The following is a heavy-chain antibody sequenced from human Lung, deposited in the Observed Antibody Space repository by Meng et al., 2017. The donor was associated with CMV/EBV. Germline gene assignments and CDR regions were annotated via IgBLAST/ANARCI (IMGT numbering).Heavy chain of an antibody. CDR2: MNPNSGNT. Sequence: DEVKTPGSSVKVSCKASGYTLTSYDINWVRQATGQGLEWMGWMNPNSGNTGYAQKFQGRVTMTRNTSISTAYMELSSLGSEDTAVYYCARGYCSGGSCPVFDPWGQGTLVTVSS. D-gene: IGHD2-15*01. J-gene: IGHJ5*02. CDR3: ARGYCSGGSCPVFDP. V-gene: IGHV1-8*01. CDR1: GYTLTSYD.